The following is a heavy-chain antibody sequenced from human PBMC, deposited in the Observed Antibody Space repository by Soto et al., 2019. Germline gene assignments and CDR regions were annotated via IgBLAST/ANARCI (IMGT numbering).Heavy chain of an antibody. CDR2: VSYSGST. CDR1: GGAIGGYY. D-gene: IGHD3-10*01. V-gene: IGHV4-59*01. J-gene: IGHJ5*02. Sequence: SETLSLTCSLSGGAIGGYYWSWIRQPPGKALEWIGYVSYSGSTDYHPSLKSRVSISIDTSKNQFSLKMISVTAADTAVYYCARNGSGRGWFFLDPWGQGALVTVYS. CDR3: ARNGSGRGWFFLDP.